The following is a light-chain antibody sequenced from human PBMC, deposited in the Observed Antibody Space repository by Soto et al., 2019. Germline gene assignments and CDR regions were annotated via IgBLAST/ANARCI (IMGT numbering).Light chain of an antibody. CDR2: GAS. Sequence: EIVLTQSPGTLSLSPGERATLSCRASQSVSSNYLAWYQQKPGQAPRLLIYGASSRATSIPDRFSGSGSGTDFTLTISRLEPEDFAVYYCQQYDSSPVTFGQGTKVEIK. V-gene: IGKV3-20*01. J-gene: IGKJ1*01. CDR1: QSVSSNY. CDR3: QQYDSSPVT.